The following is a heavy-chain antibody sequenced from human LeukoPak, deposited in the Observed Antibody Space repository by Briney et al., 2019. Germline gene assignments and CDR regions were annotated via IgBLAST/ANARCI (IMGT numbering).Heavy chain of an antibody. Sequence: GGSLRLSCAASGFIFSSYWMHWVRLAPGKGLEWVSAISGSGSNTYYVDSVKGRFTITKENTQDTLYLQMNSLGAEDTAVYFCAKDSMGYSQPFDYWGQGTLVTVSS. CDR3: AKDSMGYSQPFDY. V-gene: IGHV3-23*01. CDR2: ISGSGSNT. D-gene: IGHD5-18*01. CDR1: GFIFSSYW. J-gene: IGHJ4*02.